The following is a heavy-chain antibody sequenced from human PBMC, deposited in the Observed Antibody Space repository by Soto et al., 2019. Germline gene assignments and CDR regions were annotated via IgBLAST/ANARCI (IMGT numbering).Heavy chain of an antibody. D-gene: IGHD6-19*01. CDR2: IVPIFGTT. J-gene: IGHJ6*02. CDR1: GGTFSNYA. CDR3: ARVEAVAGIYNYHGLDV. V-gene: IGHV1-69*12. Sequence: QVQLVQSGAEVKKPGSSVKVSCKASGGTFSNYAISWVRQAPGQGLEWMGGIVPIFGTTYYAQKFQGRVTIIADDSTTTAYLELSSLSSEDTDMYYCARVEAVAGIYNYHGLDVWGQGTAVSVSS.